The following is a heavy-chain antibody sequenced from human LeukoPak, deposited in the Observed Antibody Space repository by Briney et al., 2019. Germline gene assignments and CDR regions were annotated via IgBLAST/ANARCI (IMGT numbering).Heavy chain of an antibody. V-gene: IGHV4-59*01. CDR2: IYYSGST. CDR1: GGSISSYY. Sequence: SETLSLTCTVSGGSISSYYWSWIRQPPGKGLEWIGYIYYSGSTNYNPSLKSRVTISVDTSKNQFSLKLSSVTAADTAVYYCARDHRDYDILTGYYNGAFDIWGQGTMVTVS. CDR3: ARDHRDYDILTGYYNGAFDI. D-gene: IGHD3-9*01. J-gene: IGHJ3*02.